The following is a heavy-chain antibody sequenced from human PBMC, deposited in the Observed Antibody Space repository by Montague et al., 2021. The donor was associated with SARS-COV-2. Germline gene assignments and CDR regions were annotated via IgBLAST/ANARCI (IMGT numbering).Heavy chain of an antibody. CDR2: IHHGVST. J-gene: IGHJ6*03. CDR3: ARLGDGVVPSPILGVGPYYSYYYMDV. Sequence: SETLSLTCAVHGGSFSTYSWNWIRQPPGNGLEWIGEIHHGVSTNYNPSLKSRVTLSAATSKSHFSLKLTSVPAADTAVYYCARLGDGVVPSPILGVGPYYSYYYMDVWGKGTTVTVSS. CDR1: GGSFSTYS. V-gene: IGHV4-34*01. D-gene: IGHD3-10*01.